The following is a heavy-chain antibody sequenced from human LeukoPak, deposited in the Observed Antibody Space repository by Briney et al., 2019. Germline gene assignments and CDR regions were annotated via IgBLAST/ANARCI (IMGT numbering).Heavy chain of an antibody. CDR1: RFTVSSNY. J-gene: IGHJ3*02. CDR3: ARQYSGWYGWGAFDI. V-gene: IGHV3-53*01. CDR2: IYSGGST. Sequence: GGSLRLSCAASRFTVSSNYMSWVRQAPGKGLEWVSVIYSGGSTYYADTVKGRFTISRDNSKNTLYLQMNSLGAEDTAVYYCARQYSGWYGWGAFDIWGQGTMVTVSS. D-gene: IGHD6-19*01.